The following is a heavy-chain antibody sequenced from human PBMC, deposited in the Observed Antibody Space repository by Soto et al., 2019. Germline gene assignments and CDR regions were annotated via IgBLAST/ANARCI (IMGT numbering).Heavy chain of an antibody. CDR1: GFTFGDYA. V-gene: IGHV3-49*03. Sequence: GGSLRLSCTASGFTFGDYAMSWFRQAPGKGLEWVGFIRSKAYGGTTEYAASVKCRFTISRDDSKSIAYLQMYSLKTEDTAVYYFTRDGRGYSHGASSRPSDYWGQGTLVAVSS. CDR3: TRDGRGYSHGASSRPSDY. J-gene: IGHJ4*02. CDR2: IRSKAYGGTT. D-gene: IGHD5-18*01.